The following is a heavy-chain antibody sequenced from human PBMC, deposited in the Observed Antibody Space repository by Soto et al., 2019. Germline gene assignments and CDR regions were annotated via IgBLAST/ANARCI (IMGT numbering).Heavy chain of an antibody. CDR1: GGSISSGGYS. CDR2: IQHGGST. J-gene: IGHJ4*02. D-gene: IGHD3-3*01. CDR3: ARGGVYYDFWSGYYLPSHFDY. V-gene: IGHV4-30-2*01. Sequence: SETLSLTCAVSGGSISSGGYSWSWIRQPPGKGLEWIGYIQHGGSTYYNPSLKSRVTISVDTSKNQFSLKLSSVTAADTAVYYCARGGVYYDFWSGYYLPSHFDYWGQGTLVTVSS.